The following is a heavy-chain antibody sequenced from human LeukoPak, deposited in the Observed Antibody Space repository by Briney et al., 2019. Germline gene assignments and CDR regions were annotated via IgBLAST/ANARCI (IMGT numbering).Heavy chain of an antibody. Sequence: PGGSLRLSCAASGFTFSSYWMHWVRQVPGKGLVWVSSINSDGSSTTYADSVKGRFTISRDNSKNTLYLQMNSLRAEDTAVYYCARGGRSYPEPHDYWGQGTLVTVSS. CDR3: ARGGRSYPEPHDY. CDR1: GFTFSSYW. D-gene: IGHD1-14*01. J-gene: IGHJ4*02. V-gene: IGHV3-74*01. CDR2: INSDGSST.